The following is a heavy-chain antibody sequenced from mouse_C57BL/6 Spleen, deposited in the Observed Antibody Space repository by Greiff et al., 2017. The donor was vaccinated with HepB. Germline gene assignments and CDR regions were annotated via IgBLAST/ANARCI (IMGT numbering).Heavy chain of an antibody. CDR2: IHPNSGST. CDR1: GYTFTSYW. J-gene: IGHJ4*01. V-gene: IGHV1-64*01. CDR3: ASPYYGSSYNAMDY. D-gene: IGHD1-1*01. Sequence: QVQLQQPGAELVKPGASVKLSCKASGYTFTSYWMHWVKQRPGQGLEWIGMIHPNSGSTNYNEKFKSKATLTVDKSSSTAYMQLSSLTSEDSAVYYCASPYYGSSYNAMDYWGQGTSVTVSS.